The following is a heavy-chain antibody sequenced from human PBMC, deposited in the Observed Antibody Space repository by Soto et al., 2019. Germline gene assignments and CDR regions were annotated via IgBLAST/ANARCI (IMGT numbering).Heavy chain of an antibody. CDR3: AKGTSSSWYSWAFDP. V-gene: IGHV3-23*01. J-gene: IGHJ5*02. D-gene: IGHD6-13*01. CDR2: ISGSGGST. CDR1: GFTFSSYA. Sequence: HPGGSLRLSCAASGFTFSSYAMSWVRQAPGKGLEWVSAISGSGGSTYYADSVKGRFTISRDNSKNTVYLQMNSLRAEDTAVYYCAKGTSSSWYSWAFDPRGQGTLVTVSS.